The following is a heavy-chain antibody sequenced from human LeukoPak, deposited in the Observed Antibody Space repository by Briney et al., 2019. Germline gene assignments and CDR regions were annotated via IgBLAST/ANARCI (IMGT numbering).Heavy chain of an antibody. CDR1: GGSISSSY. CDR3: ARHDPGWFDT. Sequence: TSSETLSLTCTVSGGSISSSYRSWIRQPPGKGLEWIGYIHYSGSTNYNPSLKSRATISVDTSKAHFSLKLSSATAADTAVYYCARHDPGWFDTWGQGTLVTVSS. J-gene: IGHJ5*02. V-gene: IGHV4-59*08. D-gene: IGHD7-27*01. CDR2: IHYSGST.